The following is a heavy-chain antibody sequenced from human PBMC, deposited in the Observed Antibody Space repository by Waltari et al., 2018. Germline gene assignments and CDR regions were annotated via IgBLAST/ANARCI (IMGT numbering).Heavy chain of an antibody. CDR2: INHSGST. J-gene: IGHJ4*02. CDR3: ARDVWRGKFDY. CDR1: GGSLRGSY. Sequence: QVQLQQWGAGLLKPSETLSLTCAVSGGSLRGSYWSWIRQPPGKGLEWIGEINHSGSTNYNPSLKSRVTISVDTSKNQFSLKLSSVTAADTAVYYCARDVWRGKFDYWGQGTLVTVSS. D-gene: IGHD3-16*01. V-gene: IGHV4-34*01.